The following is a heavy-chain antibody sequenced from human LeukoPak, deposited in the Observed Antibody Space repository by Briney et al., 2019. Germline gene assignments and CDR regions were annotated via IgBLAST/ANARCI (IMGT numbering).Heavy chain of an antibody. V-gene: IGHV3-33*01. Sequence: RRSLRLSCAVSGFTFSNYDMHWVRQAPGKRLEWVAVIWYDGSNKYYADSVKGRFTISRDNSKNTLYLQMNTLRAEDTAVYYCARDPGGVVYFDYWGQGTLVTVSS. D-gene: IGHD2-8*01. CDR3: ARDPGGVVYFDY. CDR2: IWYDGSNK. J-gene: IGHJ4*02. CDR1: GFTFSNYD.